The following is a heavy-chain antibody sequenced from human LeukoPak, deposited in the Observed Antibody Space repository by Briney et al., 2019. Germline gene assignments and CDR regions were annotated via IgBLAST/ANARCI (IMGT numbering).Heavy chain of an antibody. V-gene: IGHV1-18*01. D-gene: IGHD5-18*01. CDR2: ISAYNGNT. CDR3: ARDKADTAMVFDY. J-gene: IGHJ4*02. Sequence: GWISAYNGNTNYAQKLQGRVTMTTDTSTSTAYMELRSLRSDDTAVYYCARDKADTAMVFDYWGQGTLVTVSS.